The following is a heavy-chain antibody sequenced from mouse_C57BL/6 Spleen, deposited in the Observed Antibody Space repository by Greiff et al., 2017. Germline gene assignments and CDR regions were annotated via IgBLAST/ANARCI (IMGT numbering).Heavy chain of an antibody. CDR2: IDPETGGT. J-gene: IGHJ2*01. V-gene: IGHV1-15*01. CDR1: GYTFTDYE. CDR3: KILPLRAYYYGSSFDY. D-gene: IGHD1-1*01. Sequence: QVQLKESGAELVRPGASVTLSCKASGYTFTDYEMHWVKQTPVHGLEWIGAIDPETGGTAYNQKFKGKAILTADKSSSTAYMELRSLTSEDSAVYYCKILPLRAYYYGSSFDYWGQGTTLTVSS.